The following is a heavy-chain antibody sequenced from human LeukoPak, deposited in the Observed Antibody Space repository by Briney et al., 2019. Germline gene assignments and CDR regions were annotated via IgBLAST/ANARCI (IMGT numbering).Heavy chain of an antibody. D-gene: IGHD2-21*01. J-gene: IGHJ4*02. CDR2: INPNSGGT. CDR3: AVAPGDY. Sequence: ASVKVSCKASGYTFTGYYMYWVRQAPGQGLEWMGWINPNSGGTNYAQKFQGRVTMTRDTSISTVYMELTTLTSDDTALYYCAVAPGDYWGQGTLVSVSA. V-gene: IGHV1-2*02. CDR1: GYTFTGYY.